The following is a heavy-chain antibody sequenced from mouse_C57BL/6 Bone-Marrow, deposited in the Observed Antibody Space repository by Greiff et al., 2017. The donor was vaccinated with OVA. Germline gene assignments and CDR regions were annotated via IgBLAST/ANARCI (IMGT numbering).Heavy chain of an antibody. J-gene: IGHJ2*01. CDR1: GFTFTDYY. D-gene: IGHD1-1*01. CDR3: ARSYGSSSYYFDY. Sequence: EVHLVESGGGLVQPGGSLSLSCAASGFTFTDYYMSWFRQPPGKALEWLGFIRNKANGYTTEYSASVKGRFTISRDNSQSILYLQMNALRAEDSATYYCARSYGSSSYYFDYWGQGTTLTVSS. V-gene: IGHV7-3*01. CDR2: IRNKANGYTT.